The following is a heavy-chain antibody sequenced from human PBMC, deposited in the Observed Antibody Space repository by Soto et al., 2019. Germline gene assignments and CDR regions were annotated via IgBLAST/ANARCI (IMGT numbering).Heavy chain of an antibody. CDR3: ARGSPSGSLIDY. V-gene: IGHV4-31*03. D-gene: IGHD3-10*01. Sequence: QVQLQESGPGLVKPSQTLSLTCTVSGGSISSGGYYWSWIRQHPGKGLEWIGYIYYSGSTYYNPSLKSRITITVDTSKNPFSLKLSSVTAADTAVYYCARGSPSGSLIDYCGQGTLVTVSS. J-gene: IGHJ4*02. CDR1: GGSISSGGYY. CDR2: IYYSGST.